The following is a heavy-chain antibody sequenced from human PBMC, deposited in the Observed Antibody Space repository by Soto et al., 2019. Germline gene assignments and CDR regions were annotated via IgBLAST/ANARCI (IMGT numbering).Heavy chain of an antibody. CDR2: ISSSGSTI. CDR1: GFTFSDYY. Sequence: QVQLVESGGGLVKPGGSLRLSCAASGFTFSDYYMSWIRQAPGKGLEWVSYISSSGSTIYYADSVKGRFTISRDNANNSLYLQMNSLRAEDTAVYYCARDVVEIYDILTGYYSAVYMVFWGKGTTVTLSS. V-gene: IGHV3-11*01. D-gene: IGHD3-9*01. CDR3: ARDVVEIYDILTGYYSAVYMVF. J-gene: IGHJ6*03.